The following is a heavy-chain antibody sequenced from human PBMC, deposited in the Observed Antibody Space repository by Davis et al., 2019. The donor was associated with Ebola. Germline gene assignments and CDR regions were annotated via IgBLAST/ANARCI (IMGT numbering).Heavy chain of an antibody. Sequence: SVPVPRLASRYSLTLYGISWVRQAPGQGLAWMGWIRGYNDNTKYPQKFQGRVTMTTDTSTSTAYMELRSLRSDDTAVYYCARVLPGLAPRPYYFDYWGQGTLVTVSS. CDR1: RYSLTLYG. CDR2: IRGYNDNT. D-gene: IGHD6-6*01. CDR3: ARVLPGLAPRPYYFDY. J-gene: IGHJ4*02. V-gene: IGHV1-18*01.